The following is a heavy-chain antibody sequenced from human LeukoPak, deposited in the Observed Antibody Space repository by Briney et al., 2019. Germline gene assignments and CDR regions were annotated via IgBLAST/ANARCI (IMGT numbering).Heavy chain of an antibody. CDR3: ARGSGSRFDY. J-gene: IGHJ4*02. CDR2: IYSGGST. V-gene: IGHV3-53*01. D-gene: IGHD3-10*01. Sequence: QSGGSLRLSCAASGFTVSSNYMSWVRQAPGKGLEWVSVIYSGGSTYYADSVKGRFTISRDNAKNSLYLQMNSLRAEDTAVYYCARGSGSRFDYWGQGTLVTVSS. CDR1: GFTVSSNY.